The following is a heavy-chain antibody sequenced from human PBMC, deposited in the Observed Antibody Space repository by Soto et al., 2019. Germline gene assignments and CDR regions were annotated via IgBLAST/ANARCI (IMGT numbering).Heavy chain of an antibody. J-gene: IGHJ6*02. CDR1: GITLAAHG. V-gene: IGHV3-33*02. CDR3: VRVRNNNDKRLDV. D-gene: IGHD2-8*01. Sequence: QEQLVESGGGMAHPGTSLRLSCVTSGITLAAHGMHWVRQTPGKGLEWVALSWHDGKTFYGDSVKGRFTISRDTSTVFLDMKSLRPDDTAVYFCVRVRNNNDKRLDVWGQGTTVIVSS. CDR2: SWHDGKT.